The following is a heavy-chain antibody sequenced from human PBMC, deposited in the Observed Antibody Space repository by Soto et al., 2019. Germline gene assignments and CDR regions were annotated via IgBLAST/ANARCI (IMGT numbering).Heavy chain of an antibody. CDR2: ISWNICSV. CDR3: LKDATNGSIDD. V-gene: IGHV3-9*01. J-gene: IGHJ4*02. Sequence: PGGSLRLSCAASGFTFDYYAMHWVRQAPGNGLDWFSGISWNICSVGYSDSVKGLFTFSIDNSNNSLYLQIHSLKGDYTAFYYCLKDATNGSIDDWGQGTLVTVSS. CDR1: GFTFDYYA. D-gene: IGHD3-10*01.